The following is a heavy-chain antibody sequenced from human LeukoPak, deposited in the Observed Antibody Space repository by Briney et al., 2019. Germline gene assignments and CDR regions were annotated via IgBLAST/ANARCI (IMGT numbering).Heavy chain of an antibody. V-gene: IGHV1-18*01. CDR2: ISAYNGNT. D-gene: IGHD2-2*01. CDR1: GYTFTSYG. J-gene: IGHJ4*02. CDR3: AIFDIVVVPAATGN. Sequence: ASVKVSCKASGYTFTSYGISWVRQAPGQGLEWMGWISAYNGNTNYAQKLQGRVTMTTDTSTSTAYMELRSLRSDDTAVYYCAIFDIVVVPAATGNWGQGTLVTVSS.